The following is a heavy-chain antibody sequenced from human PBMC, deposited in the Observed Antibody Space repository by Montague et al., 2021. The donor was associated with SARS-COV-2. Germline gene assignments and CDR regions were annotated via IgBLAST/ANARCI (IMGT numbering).Heavy chain of an antibody. CDR1: GDSISRYY. CDR3: ARVGVDASGWYHFDY. Sequence: SETLSLTCTVSGDSISRYYWCWIRQPPGKGLEWMCYHYNSGSTNYSPTLKSRIAMSVDTSENQFSLKLFSVTAADTAVYYCARVGVDASGWYHFDYWGQGALVTVSS. J-gene: IGHJ4*02. CDR2: HYNSGST. V-gene: IGHV4-59*12. D-gene: IGHD6-19*01.